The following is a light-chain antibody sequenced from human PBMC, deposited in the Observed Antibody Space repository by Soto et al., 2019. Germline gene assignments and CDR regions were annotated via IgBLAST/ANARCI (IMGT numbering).Light chain of an antibody. V-gene: IGKV3-11*01. J-gene: IGKJ1*01. CDR1: QSVSSY. CDR3: QQHSNWPRT. CDR2: DAS. Sequence: EIVLTQSPATLSLSPVERATLSCRASQSVSSYLAWYQQKPGQAPRLLIYDASNRATGIPARFSGSGSGTDFTLTISSLEPEDFAVYYCQQHSNWPRTFGQGTKVDIK.